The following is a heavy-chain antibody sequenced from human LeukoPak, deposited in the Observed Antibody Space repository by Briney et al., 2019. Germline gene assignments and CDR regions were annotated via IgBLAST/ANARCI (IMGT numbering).Heavy chain of an antibody. J-gene: IGHJ4*02. CDR2: IYYSGST. CDR3: ARGGYSSSWYQILVTPFDY. V-gene: IGHV4-59*01. D-gene: IGHD6-13*01. CDR1: GGSISSYY. Sequence: SETLSLTCTVSGGSISSYYWSWIRQPPGKGLEWIGYIYYSGSTNYNPSLKSRVTISVDTSKNQFCLKLSSVTAADTAVYYCARGGYSSSWYQILVTPFDYWGQGTLVTVSS.